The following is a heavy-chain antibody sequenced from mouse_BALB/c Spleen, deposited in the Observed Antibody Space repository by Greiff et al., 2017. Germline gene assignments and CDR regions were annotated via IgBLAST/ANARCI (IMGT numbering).Heavy chain of an antibody. D-gene: IGHD2-1*01. V-gene: IGHV2-6-1*01. CDR1: GFSLTSYG. J-gene: IGHJ4*01. CDR3: ARQDGNYAFYAMDY. CDR2: IWSDGST. Sequence: VQLQESGPGLVAPSQSLSITCTVSGFSLTSYGVHWVRQPPGKGLEWLVVIWSDGSTTYNSALKSRLSISKDNSKSQVFLKMNSLQTDDTAMYYCARQDGNYAFYAMDYWGQGTSVTVSS.